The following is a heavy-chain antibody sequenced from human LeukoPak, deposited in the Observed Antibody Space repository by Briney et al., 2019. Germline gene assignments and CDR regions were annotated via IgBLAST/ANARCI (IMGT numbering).Heavy chain of an antibody. V-gene: IGHV4-34*01. CDR2: INHSGST. Sequence: PSETLSLTCAVYGGSFSGYYWSWIRQPPGKGLEWIGEINHSGSTNYNPSLKSRVTISVDTSKNQFSLKLSSVTAADTAVYYCARGRDDILTGYYIANWFDPWGQGTLVTVSS. CDR1: GGSFSGYY. CDR3: ARGRDDILTGYYIANWFDP. D-gene: IGHD3-9*01. J-gene: IGHJ5*02.